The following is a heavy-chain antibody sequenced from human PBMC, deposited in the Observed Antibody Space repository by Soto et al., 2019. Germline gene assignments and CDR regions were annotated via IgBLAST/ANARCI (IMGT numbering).Heavy chain of an antibody. CDR1: GDSFKNYA. V-gene: IGHV1-69*06. J-gene: IGHJ4*02. CDR3: ARLDSTMITFDY. Sequence: QVQLVQSGAEVKKPGSSVKISCKTSGDSFKNYAIGWVRQVPGQGLEWTGSIIPLFGTANYARMFEGRVTITADKSTTTVYTELGSLRSEDTAVYYCARLDSTMITFDYWGQGTLVTVSS. D-gene: IGHD5-18*01. CDR2: IIPLFGTA.